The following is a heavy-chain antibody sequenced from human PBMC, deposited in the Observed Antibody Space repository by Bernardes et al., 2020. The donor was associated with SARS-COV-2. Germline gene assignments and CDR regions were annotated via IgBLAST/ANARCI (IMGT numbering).Heavy chain of an antibody. CDR2: IWFDGTSK. V-gene: IGHV3-30*02. CDR1: GFTFETYS. J-gene: IGHJ4*02. Sequence: GGSLRLSCAASGFTFETYSMSWVRQAPGKGLERVSFIWFDGTSKYYAYSVKGRFTVCRENSRDTLLIQMGSLRAEDTATYYCARDCLGSDFDYWGQGTLVTVSS. CDR3: ARDCLGSDFDY. D-gene: IGHD2-21*01.